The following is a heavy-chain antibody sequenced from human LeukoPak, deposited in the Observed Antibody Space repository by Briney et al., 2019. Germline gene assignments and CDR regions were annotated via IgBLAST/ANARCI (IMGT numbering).Heavy chain of an antibody. J-gene: IGHJ6*03. CDR1: GYTFTSYD. CDR2: MKPNSGNT. V-gene: IGHV1-8*01. CDR3: AREAGTTGNYYYYYYYYMDV. D-gene: IGHD3-22*01. Sequence: ASVKVSCYASGYTFTSYDINWVRQATGQGLEWMGWMKPNSGNTGYAQKFQGRVTMTRDMSTSTVYMELSSLRSEDTAVYYCAREAGTTGNYYYYYYYYMDVWGKGTTVTVSS.